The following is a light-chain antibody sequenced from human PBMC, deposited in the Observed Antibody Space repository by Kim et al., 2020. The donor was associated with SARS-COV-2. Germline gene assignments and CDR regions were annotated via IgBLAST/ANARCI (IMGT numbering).Light chain of an antibody. J-gene: IGLJ2*01. V-gene: IGLV3-1*01. Sequence: SSELTQPPSVSVSPGQTASITCSGDKLGDKYACWYQQKPGQSPVLVIHQDSKRPSGIPERFSGSNSGNTATLTISGTQAMDEADYYCQAWDSSTAVFGGG. CDR3: QAWDSSTAV. CDR2: QDS. CDR1: KLGDKY.